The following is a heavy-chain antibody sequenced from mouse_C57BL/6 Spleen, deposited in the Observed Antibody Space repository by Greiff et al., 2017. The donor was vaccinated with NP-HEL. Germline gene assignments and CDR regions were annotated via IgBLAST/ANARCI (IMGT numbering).Heavy chain of an antibody. Sequence: VQVVESGAELVKPGASVKISCKASGYAFSSYWMNWVKQRPGKGLEWIGQIYPGDGDTNYNGKFKGKATLTADKSSSTAYMQLSSLTSEDSAVYFCARRSSGHFAYWGQGTLVTVSA. V-gene: IGHV1-80*01. J-gene: IGHJ3*01. CDR3: ARRSSGHFAY. CDR2: IYPGDGDT. CDR1: GYAFSSYW. D-gene: IGHD3-2*02.